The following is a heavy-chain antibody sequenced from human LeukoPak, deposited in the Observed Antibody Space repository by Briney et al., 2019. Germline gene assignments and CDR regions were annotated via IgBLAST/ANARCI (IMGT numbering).Heavy chain of an antibody. CDR3: AKDAQRGFDYSNSLEH. CDR2: VRYDGSNE. J-gene: IGHJ4*02. CDR1: GFVFSDYG. D-gene: IGHD4-11*01. Sequence: PGGSLRLSCAASGFVFSDYGMHWVRQAPGKGLEWVAFVRYDGSNEYYADSVKGRFTISRDNFKNTVSLQMNSLRAEDTAVYYCAKDAQRGFDYSNSLEHWGQGSLVTVSS. V-gene: IGHV3-30*02.